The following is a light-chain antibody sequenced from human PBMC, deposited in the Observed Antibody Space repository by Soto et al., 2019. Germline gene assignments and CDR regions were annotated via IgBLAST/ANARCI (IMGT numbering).Light chain of an antibody. CDR1: QSVSRSY. V-gene: IGKV3-20*01. CDR3: QQYGSSPST. Sequence: EIVLTQSPGTVSLSPGERATLSCRASQSVSRSYLAWYQHKPGQAPRLLIYGASSRATGIPDRLSGSGSGTDFTLTISRLEPEDFAVYFCQQYGSSPSTFGQGTKVDI. CDR2: GAS. J-gene: IGKJ1*01.